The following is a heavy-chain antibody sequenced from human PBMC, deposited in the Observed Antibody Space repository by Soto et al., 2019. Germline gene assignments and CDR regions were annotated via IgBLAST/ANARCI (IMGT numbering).Heavy chain of an antibody. CDR3: ARSGARPGDYYYGMDV. J-gene: IGHJ6*02. V-gene: IGHV1-69*12. CDR1: GGTVSSYA. D-gene: IGHD3-10*01. Sequence: QVQLVQSGAEVKKPGSSVKVSCKASGGTVSSYAISWVRQAPGQGLEWMRGIIPIFGTADYAQKFQGRVTITADESTSTAYMELSSLRSEDTAVYYCARSGARPGDYYYGMDVWGQGTTVTVSS. CDR2: IIPIFGTA.